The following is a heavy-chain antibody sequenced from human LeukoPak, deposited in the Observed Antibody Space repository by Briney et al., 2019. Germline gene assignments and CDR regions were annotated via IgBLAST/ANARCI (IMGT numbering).Heavy chain of an antibody. CDR1: GGSISSYY. Sequence: SETLSPTCTVSGGSISSYYWSWIRQPPGKGLEWIGYIYYSGSTNYNPSLKSRVTISLDTSKNQFSLKLSSVTAADTAVYYCARVRYCSGGSCSWGQGTLVTVSS. CDR3: ARVRYCSGGSCS. CDR2: IYYSGST. D-gene: IGHD2-15*01. V-gene: IGHV4-59*12. J-gene: IGHJ5*02.